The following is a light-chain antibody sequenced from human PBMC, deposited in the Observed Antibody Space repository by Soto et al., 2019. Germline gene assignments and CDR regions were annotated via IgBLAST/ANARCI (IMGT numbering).Light chain of an antibody. Sequence: QSALTQPPSASGSPGQSVTISCTGTSNDVGGYNYVSWYQQHPGKAPKVMIYEVSQRPSGVPDRFSGAKSGNTASLTVSGLQAPEEADYYCSSYAGSNNWVFGGGTKVTVL. V-gene: IGLV2-8*01. CDR2: EVS. J-gene: IGLJ3*02. CDR3: SSYAGSNNWV. CDR1: SNDVGGYNY.